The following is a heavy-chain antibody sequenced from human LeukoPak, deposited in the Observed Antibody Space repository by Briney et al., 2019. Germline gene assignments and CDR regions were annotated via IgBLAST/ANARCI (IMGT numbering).Heavy chain of an antibody. CDR3: ARDNFDY. CDR2: ISSSSSYI. CDR1: GLTFSSYS. Sequence: GGSLRLSCAASGLTFSSYSMTWVSQAPGKGLEWVSSISSSSSYIFYADSVKGRFTISRDNAKNSLYLQMNSLRAEDTAVYYCARDNFDYWGQGTLVTVSS. J-gene: IGHJ4*02. V-gene: IGHV3-21*01.